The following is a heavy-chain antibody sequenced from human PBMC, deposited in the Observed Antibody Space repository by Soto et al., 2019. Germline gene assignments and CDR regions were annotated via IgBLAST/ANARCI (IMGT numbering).Heavy chain of an antibody. CDR1: GGTFSSYT. J-gene: IGHJ3*02. V-gene: IGHV1-69*02. CDR3: ARGRRTLCSGGRCGAFDI. CDR2: IIPILGIA. D-gene: IGHD2-15*01. Sequence: ASVKFSCKASGGTFSSYTISWVRQAPGQGLERMGRIIPILGIANYAQKFQGRVTITADKSTSTAYMELSSLRSEDTAVYYCARGRRTLCSGGRCGAFDIWGQGTMVTVSS.